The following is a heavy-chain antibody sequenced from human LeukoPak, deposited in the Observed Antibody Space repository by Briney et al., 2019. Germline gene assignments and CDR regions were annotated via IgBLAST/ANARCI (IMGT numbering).Heavy chain of an antibody. CDR1: GYTFTSYY. CDR2: INPSGGST. V-gene: IGHV1-46*04. D-gene: IGHD3-22*01. Sequence: ASVKLSCKASGYTFTSYYMHWVRQAPGQGLEWMGIINPSGGSTSYAQKLQGRVTMTRDMSTNTVHMELSSLRSEDTAVYYCARDPFGSSGSWGQGTLVTVSS. J-gene: IGHJ5*02. CDR3: ARDPFGSSGS.